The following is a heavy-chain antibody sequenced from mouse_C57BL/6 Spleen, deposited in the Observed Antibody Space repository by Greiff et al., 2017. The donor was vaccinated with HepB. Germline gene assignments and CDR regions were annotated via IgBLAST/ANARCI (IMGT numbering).Heavy chain of an antibody. CDR3: ARPPYYPNPDDAMDY. J-gene: IGHJ4*01. Sequence: QVQLKESGPELVKPGASVKISCKASGYAFSSSWMNWVKQRPGKGLEWIGRIYPGDGDTNYNGKFKGKATLTADKSSSTAYMQLSSLTSEDSAVYFCARPPYYPNPDDAMDYWGQGTSVTVSS. CDR2: IYPGDGDT. V-gene: IGHV1-82*01. CDR1: GYAFSSSW. D-gene: IGHD2-10*01.